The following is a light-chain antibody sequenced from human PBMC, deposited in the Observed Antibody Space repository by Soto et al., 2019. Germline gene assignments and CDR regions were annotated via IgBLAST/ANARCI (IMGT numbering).Light chain of an antibody. V-gene: IGKV3-20*01. J-gene: IGKJ5*01. Sequence: EIVLTQSPGALHLSPGERATLSCRASQSVSSNYLAWYQQKPGQAPRLLIYGASSRATGIPDRFSGSESGTDITLTISRLEPEDFAMYYFQQYGSSPITFGQGTRLETK. CDR1: QSVSSNY. CDR2: GAS. CDR3: QQYGSSPIT.